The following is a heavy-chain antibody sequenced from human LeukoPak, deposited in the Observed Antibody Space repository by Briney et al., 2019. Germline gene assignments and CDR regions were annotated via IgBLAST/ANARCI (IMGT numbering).Heavy chain of an antibody. D-gene: IGHD5-12*01. CDR2: ISPYNGNT. V-gene: IGHV1-18*01. J-gene: IGHJ6*02. Sequence: ASVKVSCKASGYTFATYGITWVRQVPGQGLEWMGWISPYNGNTNYAQKVQGRVTMTTDTSTRTAYMELRSLRSDDTAVYYCARGGGSDSRGVDVWGQGTTVTVSS. CDR1: GYTFATYG. CDR3: ARGGGSDSRGVDV.